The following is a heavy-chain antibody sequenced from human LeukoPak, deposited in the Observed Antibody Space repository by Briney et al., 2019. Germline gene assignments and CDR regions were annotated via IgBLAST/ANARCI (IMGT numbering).Heavy chain of an antibody. V-gene: IGHV3-33*01. CDR2: IWYDGSNK. J-gene: IGHJ4*02. D-gene: IGHD3-9*01. Sequence: GRSLRLSCAASGFTFSSYGMHWVRQAPGKGLEWVAVIWYDGSNKYYADSVKGRFTISRDNSKNTLYLQMNSLRAEDTAVYYCARANYDILTGHKRDHFDYWGQGTLVTVSS. CDR3: ARANYDILTGHKRDHFDY. CDR1: GFTFSSYG.